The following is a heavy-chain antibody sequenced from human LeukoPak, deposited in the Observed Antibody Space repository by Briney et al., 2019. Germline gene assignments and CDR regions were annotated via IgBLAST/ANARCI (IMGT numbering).Heavy chain of an antibody. CDR3: AKAGYYDSSGYYYYFEN. D-gene: IGHD3-22*01. V-gene: IGHV3-30*18. CDR2: ISNDGSNK. J-gene: IGHJ4*02. CDR1: GFTFSTCG. Sequence: GGSLRLSCAASGFTFSTCGMHWVRQAPGKGLEWVAAISNDGSNKNYVDSVKGRFTISRDNSKNTLYLQMDSLRAEDTAVYYCAKAGYYDSSGYYYYFENWGQGTLVTVSS.